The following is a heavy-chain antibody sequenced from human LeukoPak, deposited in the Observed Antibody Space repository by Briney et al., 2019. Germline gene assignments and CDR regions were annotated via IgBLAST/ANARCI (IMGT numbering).Heavy chain of an antibody. CDR2: ISSTGDDT. V-gene: IGHV3-23*01. J-gene: IGHJ4*02. CDR1: GFTFSTYA. Sequence: GGSLRLSCAASGFTFSTYAMRWVRQAPGKGLEWVSGISSTGDDTYYADSVKGRFTISRDNSRNTLYLQMNSLRAEDAAVYYCANPTGNAGGHFDYWGQGTLVAVSS. CDR3: ANPTGNAGGHFDY. D-gene: IGHD3-10*01.